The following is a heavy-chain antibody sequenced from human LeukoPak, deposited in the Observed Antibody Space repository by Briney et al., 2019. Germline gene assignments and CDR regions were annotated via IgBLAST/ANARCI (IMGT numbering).Heavy chain of an antibody. CDR2: IHYSGST. CDR3: ARVFAARHVDY. J-gene: IGHJ4*02. D-gene: IGHD3-3*01. CDR1: GGSISSYY. Sequence: SETLSLTCTVSGGSISSYYWGWIRQPPGKGLEWIGYIHYSGSTNYNSSLKSRVTISVDTSKNQFSLKLSSVIAADTAVYYCARVFAARHVDYWGQGTLVTVSS. V-gene: IGHV4-59*01.